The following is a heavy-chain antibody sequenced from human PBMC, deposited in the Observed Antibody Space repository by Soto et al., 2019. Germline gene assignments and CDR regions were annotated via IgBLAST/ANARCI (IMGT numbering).Heavy chain of an antibody. CDR3: ARSRDDILTGYRPQPLIDY. D-gene: IGHD3-9*01. CDR1: GFTFSSYA. J-gene: IGHJ4*02. V-gene: IGHV3-21*01. CDR2: ISSSSSYI. Sequence: EVQLLESGGGLVQPGGSLRLSCAASGFTFSSYAMSWVRQAPGKGLEWVSSISSSSSYIFYADSVKGRFTISRDNAKKSLYLQMNSLRAEDTAVYYCARSRDDILTGYRPQPLIDYWGQGTLVTVSS.